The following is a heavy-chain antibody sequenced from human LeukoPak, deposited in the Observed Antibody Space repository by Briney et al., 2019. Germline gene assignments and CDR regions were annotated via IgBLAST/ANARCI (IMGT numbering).Heavy chain of an antibody. Sequence: SQTLSLTCAISGDSVSSNNAGWNWIRQSPSRGLEGLGRTYYRSKWYNDYAVSVKGRITINPDTSKNQFSLQLNSVTPEDTAVYYCARGGGAVDYWGRGTLVTVSS. D-gene: IGHD3-16*01. CDR1: GDSVSSNNAG. CDR2: TYYRSKWYN. J-gene: IGHJ4*02. V-gene: IGHV6-1*01. CDR3: ARGGGAVDY.